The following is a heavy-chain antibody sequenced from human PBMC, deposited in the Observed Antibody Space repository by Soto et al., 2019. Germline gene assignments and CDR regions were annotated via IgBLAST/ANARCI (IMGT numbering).Heavy chain of an antibody. CDR1: GFTFSNYA. Sequence: GGSLRLSCAASGFTFSNYALSWVRQAPGKGLEWVSGISGSGGGRYYADSVKGRFTISRGNSKDTLYLQMNSLRVEDTAVYYCAKDQMRGVSGYPDYYFDSWGQGTLVTVSS. V-gene: IGHV3-23*01. D-gene: IGHD3-22*01. J-gene: IGHJ4*02. CDR2: ISGSGGGR. CDR3: AKDQMRGVSGYPDYYFDS.